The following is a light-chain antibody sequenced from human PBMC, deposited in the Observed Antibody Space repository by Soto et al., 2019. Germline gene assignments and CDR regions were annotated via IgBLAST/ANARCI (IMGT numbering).Light chain of an antibody. CDR2: GAS. J-gene: IGKJ5*01. CDR1: QSVSSRY. V-gene: IGKV3-20*01. CDR3: QQYTNAHGIT. Sequence: EIVLTQSPGTLSLSPGERATLSCRASQSVSSRYLAWYQQKPGQAPRLLIYGASSRATGIPDRFSGSGSGTDFTLTISRLEPEDFAVYYCQQYTNAHGITFGQGTRLEIK.